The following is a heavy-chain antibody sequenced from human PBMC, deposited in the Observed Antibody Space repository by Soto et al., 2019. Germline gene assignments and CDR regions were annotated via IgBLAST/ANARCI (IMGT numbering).Heavy chain of an antibody. D-gene: IGHD2-2*01. CDR2: IWCDGSNK. CDR3: ARATYPDAFDI. V-gene: IGHV3-33*08. CDR1: GFTFDDYA. Sequence: GGSLILSCAASGFTFDDYAMHWVRQAPGKGLEWVAVIWCDGSNKDYADSVKGRFTISRDNSKNTLYLQMNSLRAEDTAVYYCARATYPDAFDIWGQGTMVTVSS. J-gene: IGHJ3*02.